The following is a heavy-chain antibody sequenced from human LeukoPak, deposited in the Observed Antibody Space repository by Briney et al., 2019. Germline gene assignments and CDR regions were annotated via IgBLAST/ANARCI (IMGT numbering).Heavy chain of an antibody. D-gene: IGHD4-23*01. Sequence: AASVKVSCKASGYTFGTYGISWVRQAPGQGLEWMGWISAYNGNTNYAQKLQGRVTMTRDTSTSTVYMELSSLRSEDTAVYYCARDHFGNFEPYYYYMDVWGKGTTVTVSS. V-gene: IGHV1-18*01. J-gene: IGHJ6*03. CDR1: GYTFGTYG. CDR2: ISAYNGNT. CDR3: ARDHFGNFEPYYYYMDV.